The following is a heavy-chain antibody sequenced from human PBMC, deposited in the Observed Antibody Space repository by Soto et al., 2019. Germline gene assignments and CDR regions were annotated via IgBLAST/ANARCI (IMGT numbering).Heavy chain of an antibody. V-gene: IGHV3-74*01. CDR1: GFTFSSYW. CDR3: ARDYANQYYDFWIGESAFDI. J-gene: IGHJ3*02. CDR2: INSDGSST. Sequence: GGSLRLSCAASGFTFSSYWMHWVRQAPGKGLVWVSRINSDGSSTSYADSVKGRFTISRDNAKNTLYLQMNSLRAEDTAVYYCARDYANQYYDFWIGESAFDIWGQGTMVTVSS. D-gene: IGHD3-3*01.